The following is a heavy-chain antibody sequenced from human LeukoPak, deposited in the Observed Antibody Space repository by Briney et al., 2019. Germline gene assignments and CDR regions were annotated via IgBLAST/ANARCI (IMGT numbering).Heavy chain of an antibody. CDR1: GFTFTTSA. Sequence: SVKVSCKSSGFTFTTSAVQWVRQARGQRLEWIGWIVVDSGNTNYAQKFQERVTITRDMSTDTAYMELSSLRSEATAMYYCAAGSSGWYVDYWGQGTLVTVSS. V-gene: IGHV1-58*01. D-gene: IGHD6-19*01. CDR3: AAGSSGWYVDY. CDR2: IVVDSGNT. J-gene: IGHJ4*02.